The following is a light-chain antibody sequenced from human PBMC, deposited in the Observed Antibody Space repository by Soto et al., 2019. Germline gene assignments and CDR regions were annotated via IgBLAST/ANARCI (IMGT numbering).Light chain of an antibody. V-gene: IGKV1-5*03. J-gene: IGKJ1*01. CDR2: KAS. CDR1: QTISSW. CDR3: QHYNRYSEA. Sequence: DIQMAQSPSTMSGSVGDRVTITCRASQTISSWLAWYQQKPGKAPKLLIYKASTLKSGVPSRFSASGSGTECSLTISSLQPDDYATDYSQHYNRYSEALGQGTRVDIX.